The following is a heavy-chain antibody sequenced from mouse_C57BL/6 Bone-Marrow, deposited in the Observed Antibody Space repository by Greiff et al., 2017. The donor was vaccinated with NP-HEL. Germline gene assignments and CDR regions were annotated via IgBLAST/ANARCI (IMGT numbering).Heavy chain of an antibody. D-gene: IGHD2-3*01. Sequence: QVQLQQSGAELVMPGASVKLSCKASGYTFTSYWMHWVKQRPGQGLEWIGEIDPSDSYTNYNQKFKGKSTLTVDKSSSTAYMQLSSLTSEDSAVYYCARLNYGYYEGFAYWGQGTLVTVSA. CDR1: GYTFTSYW. CDR3: ARLNYGYYEGFAY. V-gene: IGHV1-69*01. J-gene: IGHJ3*01. CDR2: IDPSDSYT.